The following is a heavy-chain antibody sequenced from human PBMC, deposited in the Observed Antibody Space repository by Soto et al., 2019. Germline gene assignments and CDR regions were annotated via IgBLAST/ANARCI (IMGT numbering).Heavy chain of an antibody. CDR3: VAEYDFGF. CDR1: VITFSNYA. J-gene: IGHJ4*02. Sequence: EVQLLESGGDLVQPGGSLRLSCAVSVITFSNYAMSWVRQAPGKGLEWVSAISGSDGTTYYADSVKGRFTISRDNSKNTLYLQMSGLRVDDSAVYYCVAEYDFGFWCQGTLVTVSS. V-gene: IGHV3-23*01. CDR2: ISGSDGTT.